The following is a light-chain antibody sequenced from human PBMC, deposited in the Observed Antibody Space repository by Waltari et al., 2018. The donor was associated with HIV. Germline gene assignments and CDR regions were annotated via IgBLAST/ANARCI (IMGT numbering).Light chain of an antibody. CDR3: QQYGSSVFT. J-gene: IGKJ3*01. V-gene: IGKV2-28*01. CDR2: LGS. Sequence: DIVMTQSPLSLPVTPGEPASISCRSSQSLLHTLGYNYLDWYLQKPGQSPQLLIYLGSYRASGVPDRFSGSGSGTDFTLKISRLEPEDFAVYYCQQYGSSVFTFGPGTKVDIK. CDR1: QSLLHTLGYNY.